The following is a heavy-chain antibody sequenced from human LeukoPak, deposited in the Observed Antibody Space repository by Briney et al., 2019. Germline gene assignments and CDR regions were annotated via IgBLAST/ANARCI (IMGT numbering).Heavy chain of an antibody. D-gene: IGHD3-10*01. CDR3: ARDSGDEYFQY. V-gene: IGHV1-2*02. CDR2: INPRNGGT. Sequence: ASVKVSCKASGYTFTGYYIYWVRQAPGQGLEWMGWINPRNGGTNYAQKFQGRVTMTRDTSISTAYMELSRLTSDDTAVYYCARDSGDEYFQYWGQGTQVTVSS. J-gene: IGHJ1*01. CDR1: GYTFTGYY.